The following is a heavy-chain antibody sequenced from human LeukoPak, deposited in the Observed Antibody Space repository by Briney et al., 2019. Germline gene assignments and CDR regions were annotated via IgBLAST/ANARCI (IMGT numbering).Heavy chain of an antibody. Sequence: ASVKVSCKASGYTFTSYDINWVRQATGQGLEWMGWMNPNSGNTGYAQKFQGRVTMTRDTSISTAYMELSSLRSEDTAVYYCARVVAEHSSGLYGYCYYYMDVWGQGTTVTVSS. J-gene: IGHJ6*03. V-gene: IGHV1-8*01. CDR2: MNPNSGNT. CDR3: ARVVAEHSSGLYGYCYYYMDV. D-gene: IGHD6-19*01. CDR1: GYTFTSYD.